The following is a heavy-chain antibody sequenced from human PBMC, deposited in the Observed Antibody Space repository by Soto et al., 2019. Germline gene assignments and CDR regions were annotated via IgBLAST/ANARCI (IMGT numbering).Heavy chain of an antibody. CDR2: ISYDGSNK. V-gene: IGHV3-30*04. Sequence: GGSLRLSCAASGFTFSSYAMHWVRQAPGKGLEWVAVISYDGSNKYYADSVTGRFTISRDNSKNTLYLQMNSLRAEDTAVYYCARRRNDAFDIWGQGTMVTGSS. CDR3: ARRRNDAFDI. J-gene: IGHJ3*02. CDR1: GFTFSSYA. D-gene: IGHD1-1*01.